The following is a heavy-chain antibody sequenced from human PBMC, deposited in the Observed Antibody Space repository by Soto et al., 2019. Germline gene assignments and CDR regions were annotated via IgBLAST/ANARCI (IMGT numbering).Heavy chain of an antibody. CDR3: ANECIEAAGLAD. V-gene: IGHV3-23*01. J-gene: IGHJ4*02. CDR1: GFTFSSYA. Sequence: EVQLLESGGGLVQPGGSLRLSCAASGFTFSSYAMSWVRQAPGKGLAWVSAISGSGGSTYYADSVKGRFTISRDNTKNTLYLQMTSLIGEDPAVYYCANECIEAAGLADWCQGTMVTVT. CDR2: ISGSGGST. D-gene: IGHD6-13*01.